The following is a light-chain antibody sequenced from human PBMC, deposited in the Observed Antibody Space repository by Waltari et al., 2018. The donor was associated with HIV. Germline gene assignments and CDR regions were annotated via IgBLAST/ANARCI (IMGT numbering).Light chain of an antibody. CDR2: GNS. J-gene: IGLJ3*02. CDR1: SSNIGAGYD. CDR3: QSYDSSLSGDDV. Sequence: QSVLTQPPSVSGAPGQRVTISCTGSSSNIGAGYDVHWYQQLPGTAPKLLIYGNSNRPSGVPDRFSGSKSGTSASLAITGLQAEDEADYYCQSYDSSLSGDDVFGGGTKLTVL. V-gene: IGLV1-40*01.